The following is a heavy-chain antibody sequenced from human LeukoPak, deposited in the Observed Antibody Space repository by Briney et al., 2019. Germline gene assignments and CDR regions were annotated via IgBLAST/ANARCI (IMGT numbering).Heavy chain of an antibody. CDR3: ARDLGLTISANWFDP. D-gene: IGHD3-9*01. V-gene: IGHV4-38-2*02. CDR1: GYSISSGYF. Sequence: PSETLSLTCGVSGYSISSGYFWVWIRQPPGKGLEWIGSVYHTGATYYNPSLRSPVTISVDTPNNQFSLELNSVTAADTAVYYCARDLGLTISANWFDPWGQGTLVTVSS. CDR2: VYHTGAT. J-gene: IGHJ5*02.